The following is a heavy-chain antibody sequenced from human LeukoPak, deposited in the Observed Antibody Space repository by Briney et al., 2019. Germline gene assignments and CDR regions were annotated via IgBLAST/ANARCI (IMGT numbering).Heavy chain of an antibody. CDR3: ARSFYGSGSYYNGYYYYYTDV. D-gene: IGHD3-10*01. V-gene: IGHV1-2*02. CDR1: GYTFTGYY. Sequence: ASVNVSCKASGYTFTGYYMHWVRQAPGQGLEWMGWINPNSGGTNYAQKFQGRVTMTRDTSISTAYMELSRLRSDDTAVYSCARSFYGSGSYYNGYYYYYTDVWGKGTTVTISS. J-gene: IGHJ6*03. CDR2: INPNSGGT.